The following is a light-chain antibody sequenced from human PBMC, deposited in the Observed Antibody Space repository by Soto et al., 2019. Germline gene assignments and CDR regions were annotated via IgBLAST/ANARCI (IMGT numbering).Light chain of an antibody. CDR1: QSVTSNY. CDR2: GVS. V-gene: IGKV3-20*01. CDR3: QQYGSSPLT. Sequence: EVVMTQSPSTLSVSPGERATLSCRASQSVTSNYLAWYQQKPGQAPRLLIYGVSSRATGVPDRFSGSGSGTDFTLTISRLEPEDFAVYYCQQYGSSPLTFGGGTKGEIK. J-gene: IGKJ4*01.